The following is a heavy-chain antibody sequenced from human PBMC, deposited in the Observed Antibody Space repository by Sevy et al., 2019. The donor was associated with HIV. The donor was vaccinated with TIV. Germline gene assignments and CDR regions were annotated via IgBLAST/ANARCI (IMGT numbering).Heavy chain of an antibody. Sequence: GGSLRLSCAASGFTFSSYAMSWVRQAPGKGLEWVSPISGSGGSTYYADSVKGRFTISRDNSKNTLYLQMNSLRAEDTAVYYCAKDSEERVGATTRGDAFDIWGQGTMVTVSS. D-gene: IGHD1-26*01. J-gene: IGHJ3*02. CDR3: AKDSEERVGATTRGDAFDI. CDR2: ISGSGGST. V-gene: IGHV3-23*01. CDR1: GFTFSSYA.